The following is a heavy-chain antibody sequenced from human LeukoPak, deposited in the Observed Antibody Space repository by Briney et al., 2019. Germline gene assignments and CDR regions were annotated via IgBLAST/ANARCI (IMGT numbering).Heavy chain of an antibody. CDR3: AGDRTYNWNPGDY. J-gene: IGHJ4*02. CDR2: ISYDGSNK. V-gene: IGHV3-30-3*01. CDR1: GFTFSSYA. Sequence: GRSLRLSCAASGFTFSSYAMHWVRQAPGKGLEWVAVISYDGSNKYYADSVKGRFTISRDNSKNTLYLQMNSLRAEDTAVYYCAGDRTYNWNPGDYWGQGTLVTVSS. D-gene: IGHD1-20*01.